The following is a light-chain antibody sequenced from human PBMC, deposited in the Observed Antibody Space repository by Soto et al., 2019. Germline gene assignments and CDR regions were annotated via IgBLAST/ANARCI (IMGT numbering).Light chain of an antibody. J-gene: IGKJ1*01. Sequence: DIVLTQSPGTLSLSPGERATLSCRASQSVSSSYLAWYQQKPGQAPRLLIYGASSMATGIPDRFSGSGSGTDFTITISRLEPEDFAVYYCQQYGSSPWTFGQGHKVEI. CDR3: QQYGSSPWT. V-gene: IGKV3-20*01. CDR1: QSVSSSY. CDR2: GAS.